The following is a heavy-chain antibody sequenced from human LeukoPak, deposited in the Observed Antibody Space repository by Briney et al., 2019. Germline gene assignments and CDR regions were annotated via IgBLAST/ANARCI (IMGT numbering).Heavy chain of an antibody. Sequence: GGSLRLSCAASGFSFSSYGMHWVRQAPGKGLEWVAFIRYDGSNKYYAYSVKGRFTISRDNSKNTLYLQMNSLRSDDTAVYYCARDYLPPSSSWGYYYFYYMDVWGKGTTVTVSS. J-gene: IGHJ6*03. D-gene: IGHD6-13*01. V-gene: IGHV3-30*02. CDR1: GFSFSSYG. CDR2: IRYDGSNK. CDR3: ARDYLPPSSSWGYYYFYYMDV.